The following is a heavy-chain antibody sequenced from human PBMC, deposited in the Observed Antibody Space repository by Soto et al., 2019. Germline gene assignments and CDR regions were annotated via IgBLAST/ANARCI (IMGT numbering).Heavy chain of an antibody. V-gene: IGHV3-11*06. CDR3: ASEGGGTYYYGSGSYSARNWFDP. CDR1: GFTFSDYY. D-gene: IGHD3-10*01. J-gene: IGHJ5*02. CDR2: ISSSSSYT. Sequence: PGGSLRLSCAASGFTFSDYYMSWIRQAPGKGLEWVSYISSSSSYTNYADSVKGRFTISRDNAKNSLYLQMNSLRAEDTAVYYCASEGGGTYYYGSGSYSARNWFDPWGQGTLVTASS.